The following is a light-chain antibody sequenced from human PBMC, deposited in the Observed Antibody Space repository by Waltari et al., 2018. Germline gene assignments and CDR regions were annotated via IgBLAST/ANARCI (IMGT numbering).Light chain of an antibody. CDR3: QQYGTRPAT. J-gene: IGKJ1*01. CDR2: DAS. Sequence: EIVLTQSPASLSLSPGATAPLPCRASQSVGRTLAWYQQRPGQAPRLLIYDASIRATGIPDRFSGSGSGTDFSLTISRLEPEDFAVYYCQQYGTRPATFGQGTKVEVK. CDR1: QSVGRT. V-gene: IGKV3-20*01.